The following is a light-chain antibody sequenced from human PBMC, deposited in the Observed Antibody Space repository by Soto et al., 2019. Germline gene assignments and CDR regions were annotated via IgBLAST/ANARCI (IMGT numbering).Light chain of an antibody. CDR1: QSVTNSY. Sequence: EIVLTQSPGTLSLSPGERATLSCRASQSVTNSYLAWYQQKPGQAPRLLIYGASSRATGIPDRFSGSGSGTDFTLTISRLAPEDFAVYYCQQYGSSPYTFGQGTKLEIK. CDR2: GAS. CDR3: QQYGSSPYT. V-gene: IGKV3-20*01. J-gene: IGKJ2*01.